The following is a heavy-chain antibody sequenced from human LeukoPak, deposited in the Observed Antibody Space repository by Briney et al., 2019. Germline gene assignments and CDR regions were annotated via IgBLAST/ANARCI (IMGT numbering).Heavy chain of an antibody. CDR1: GGSISSSSYY. J-gene: IGHJ4*02. V-gene: IGHV4-39*01. CDR2: IYYSGST. D-gene: IGHD3-3*01. CDR3: ARQLGYYDFWSGYYTGNYFDY. Sequence: SETLSLTCTVSGGSISSSSYYWGWIRQPPGKGLERIGSIYYSGSTYYNPSLKSRVTISVDTSKNQFSLKLSSVTAADTAVYYCARQLGYYDFWSGYYTGNYFDYWGQGTLVTVSS.